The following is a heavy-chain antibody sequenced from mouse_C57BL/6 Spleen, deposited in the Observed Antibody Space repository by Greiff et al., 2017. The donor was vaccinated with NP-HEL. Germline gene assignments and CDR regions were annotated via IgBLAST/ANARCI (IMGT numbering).Heavy chain of an antibody. CDR3: AREGYDSNYVETWFAY. CDR2: IYPGDGDT. CDR1: GYAFSSSW. D-gene: IGHD2-5*01. V-gene: IGHV1-82*01. J-gene: IGHJ3*01. Sequence: VQLQQSGPELVKPGASVKISCKASGYAFSSSWMNWVKQRPGKGLEWIGRIYPGDGDTNYNGKCKGKATLTADKSSSTAYMQLSSLTSEDSAVYFCAREGYDSNYVETWFAYWGQGTLVTVAA.